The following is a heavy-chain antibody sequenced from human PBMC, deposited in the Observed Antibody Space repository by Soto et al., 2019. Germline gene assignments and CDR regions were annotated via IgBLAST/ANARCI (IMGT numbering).Heavy chain of an antibody. V-gene: IGHV1-18*04. CDR1: GYIFTSYG. CDR2: ISGYNGNT. CDR3: ARIPHNFNWVPYGLDV. Sequence: ASVKVSCKASGYIFTSYGFSWVRQAPGQGLEWMGWISGYNGNTNYAQKFQGRVTMTTETSTRTAYMELSRLRSDDTAVYYCARIPHNFNWVPYGLDVWGQGTTVTVPS. D-gene: IGHD3-9*01. J-gene: IGHJ6*02.